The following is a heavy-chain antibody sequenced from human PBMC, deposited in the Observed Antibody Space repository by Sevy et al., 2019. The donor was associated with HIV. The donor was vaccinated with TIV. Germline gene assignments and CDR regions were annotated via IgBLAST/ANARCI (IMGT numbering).Heavy chain of an antibody. D-gene: IGHD3-22*01. CDR1: GYTLTKLS. V-gene: IGHV1-24*01. J-gene: IGHJ4*02. Sequence: ASVKVSCKVSGYTLTKLSMHWVRQAPGKGLEWMGSFDPEDGETIHAQRFQGRLSMTEDTSTETAYMELSSLSSEDTAVYYCATTKDYYDNSGHPFDYWGQGSLVTVSS. CDR2: FDPEDGET. CDR3: ATTKDYYDNSGHPFDY.